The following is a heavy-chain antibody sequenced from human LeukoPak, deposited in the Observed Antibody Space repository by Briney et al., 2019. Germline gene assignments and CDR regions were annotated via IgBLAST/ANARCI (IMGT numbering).Heavy chain of an antibody. V-gene: IGHV3-30*18. J-gene: IGHJ4*02. CDR3: AKDGDYYDSSGYYYFDY. Sequence: PGGSLRLSCAASGFTFSNYGLHWVRQAPGKGLEWVALISYNGNKKYYADSVKGRFTISRDNSKNTLYLQMSSLRAEDTAVYYCAKDGDYYDSSGYYYFDYWGQGTLVTVSS. D-gene: IGHD3-22*01. CDR2: ISYNGNKK. CDR1: GFTFSNYG.